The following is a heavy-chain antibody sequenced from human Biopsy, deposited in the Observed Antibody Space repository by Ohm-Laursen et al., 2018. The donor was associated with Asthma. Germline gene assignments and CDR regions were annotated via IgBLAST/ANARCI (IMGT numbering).Heavy chain of an antibody. CDR3: ARFVQGEGGVF. CDR1: GFTFGNFW. CDR2: ITGDGSQK. J-gene: IGHJ4*02. Sequence: SLRLSCAASGFTFGNFWMSWGRQTPGKGLEWVATITGDGSQKFYVDSVTGRFTISRDNSKNSLYLQMNSLRAEDTAVYLCARFVQGEGGVFWGQGTRVTVSP. V-gene: IGHV3-7*01. D-gene: IGHD3-10*02.